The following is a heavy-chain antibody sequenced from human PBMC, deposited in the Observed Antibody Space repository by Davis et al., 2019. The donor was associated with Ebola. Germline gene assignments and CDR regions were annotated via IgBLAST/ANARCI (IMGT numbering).Heavy chain of an antibody. Sequence: ASVKVSCKASGYTFSSYAISWVRQAPGQGLEWMGWISAYNGDTHYAQKFQGRLTMTTDTSTSTVYMELSSLRSEDTAVYYCARRDGSGELLPLAYWGQGTLVTVSS. J-gene: IGHJ4*02. CDR3: ARRDGSGELLPLAY. CDR1: GYTFSSYA. V-gene: IGHV1-18*01. CDR2: ISAYNGDT. D-gene: IGHD3-10*01.